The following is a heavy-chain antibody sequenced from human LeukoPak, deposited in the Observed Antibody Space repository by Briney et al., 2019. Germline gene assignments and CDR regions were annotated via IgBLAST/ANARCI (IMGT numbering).Heavy chain of an antibody. Sequence: ASVKVSCKASGYTFTSYGISWVRQAPGQGLEWMGWISAYNGNTNYAQKLQGRVTMTTDTSTSTAYMELRSLRSDDTAVYYCARDSRRYFDWLLSYFDYWGQGTLVTVSS. D-gene: IGHD3-9*01. J-gene: IGHJ4*02. CDR1: GYTFTSYG. CDR2: ISAYNGNT. CDR3: ARDSRRYFDWLLSYFDY. V-gene: IGHV1-18*01.